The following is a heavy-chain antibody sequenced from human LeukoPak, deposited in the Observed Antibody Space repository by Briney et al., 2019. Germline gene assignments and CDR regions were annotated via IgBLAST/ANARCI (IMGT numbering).Heavy chain of an antibody. J-gene: IGHJ6*03. D-gene: IGHD1-14*01. V-gene: IGHV1-69*06. Sequence: ASAKVSCKASGGTFSSYAISWVRQAPGQGLEWMGGIIPIFGTANYAQKFQGRVTITADKSTSTAYMELSSLRSEDTAVYYCARARLAEPIYYYYYMDVWGKGTTVTVSS. CDR3: ARARLAEPIYYYYYMDV. CDR2: IIPIFGTA. CDR1: GGTFSSYA.